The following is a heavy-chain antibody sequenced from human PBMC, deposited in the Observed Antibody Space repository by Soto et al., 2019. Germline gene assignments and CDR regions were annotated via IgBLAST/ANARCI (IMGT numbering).Heavy chain of an antibody. Sequence: GASVKVSCKASGGTFSSYTISWVRQAPGQGLEWMGRIIPILGIANYAQKFQGRVTITADKSTSTAYMELSSLRSEDTAVYYCGVVPAATKPPFHYYYYYMDVWGKGTTVTVSS. CDR3: GVVPAATKPPFHYYYYYMDV. D-gene: IGHD2-2*01. CDR1: GGTFSSYT. CDR2: IIPILGIA. J-gene: IGHJ6*03. V-gene: IGHV1-69*02.